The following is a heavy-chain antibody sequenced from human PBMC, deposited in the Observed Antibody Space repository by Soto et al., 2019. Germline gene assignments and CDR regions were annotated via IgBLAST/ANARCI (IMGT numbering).Heavy chain of an antibody. CDR2: INPHSGGT. CDR1: GYTFADNY. V-gene: IGHV1-2*02. D-gene: IGHD1-1*01. J-gene: IGHJ5*02. Sequence: ASVKVSCKASGYTFADNYLHWVRQAPGQGLEWMGWINPHSGGTNYAQKFQGRVTMTRDTSISTAYMELSSLRSDDTAVYYCLRQLLSPRWFVPWGQETLVTVSS. CDR3: LRQLLSPRWFVP.